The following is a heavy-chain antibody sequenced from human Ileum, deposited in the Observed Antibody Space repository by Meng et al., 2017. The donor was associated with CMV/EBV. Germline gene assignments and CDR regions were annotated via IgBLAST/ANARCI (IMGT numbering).Heavy chain of an antibody. Sequence: GESLKISCAASGFTVSSNDMNWVRQPPGKGLEWVSLIYSGGSTYYTDSVKGRFTISRDSSKNMLYLQMNSLRAEDTAVYYCARDAVAGTKGRWFDPWGQGTLVTVSS. CDR3: ARDAVAGTKGRWFDP. J-gene: IGHJ5*02. V-gene: IGHV3-53*01. CDR2: IYSGGST. CDR1: GFTVSSND. D-gene: IGHD6-19*01.